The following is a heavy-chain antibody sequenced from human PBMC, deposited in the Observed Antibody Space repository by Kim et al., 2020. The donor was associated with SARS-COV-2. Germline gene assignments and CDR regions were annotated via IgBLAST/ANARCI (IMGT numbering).Heavy chain of an antibody. Sequence: PSLKSRVTISVEKSKNQFSLKLSSVTAADTAVYYCAREWVAVAGYDAFDIWGQGTMVTVSS. CDR3: AREWVAVAGYDAFDI. V-gene: IGHV4-4*02. J-gene: IGHJ3*02. D-gene: IGHD6-19*01.